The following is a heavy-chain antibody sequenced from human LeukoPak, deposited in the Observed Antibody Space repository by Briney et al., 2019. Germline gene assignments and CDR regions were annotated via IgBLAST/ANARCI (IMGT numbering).Heavy chain of an antibody. V-gene: IGHV4-4*07. CDR2: IYTSGST. CDR1: GGSISSYY. CDR3: ARDFRVVVTPYYYYGMDV. J-gene: IGHJ6*02. D-gene: IGHD3-22*01. Sequence: SETLSLTCTVSGGSISSYYWTWIRQPAGKGLEWIGRIYTSGSTNYNPSPKSRVTMSVDTSKNQFSLKLSSVTAADTAVYHCARDFRVVVTPYYYYGMDVWGQGTTVTVSS.